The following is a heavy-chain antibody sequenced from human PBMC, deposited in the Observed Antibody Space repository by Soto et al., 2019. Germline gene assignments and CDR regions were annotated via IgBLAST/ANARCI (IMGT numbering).Heavy chain of an antibody. CDR2: IIPIYDST. CDR3: VASTFLSDVSGYVPLYF. D-gene: IGHD5-12*01. CDR1: GDTFNNYA. J-gene: IGHJ4*02. V-gene: IGHV1-69*06. Sequence: QVHLVQSGTEVKKPGSSVKVSCKAAGDTFNNYAISWVRQATGQGLQWMGGIIPIYDSTSYAQGSYNRFTITADRSTSTAHMELNGFTSEDTALYYCVASTFLSDVSGYVPLYFWGQGPLVTVSS.